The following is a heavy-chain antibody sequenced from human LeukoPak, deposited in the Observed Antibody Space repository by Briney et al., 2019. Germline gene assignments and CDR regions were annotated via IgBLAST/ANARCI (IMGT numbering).Heavy chain of an antibody. D-gene: IGHD3-16*01. Sequence: SETLSLTCTVSGGSISSYYWSWIRQPPGKGLEWIGYIYYSGSTNYNPSLKSRVTISVDTSKNQFSLKMSSVTAADTAVYYCARYPGDVNWFDPWGQGTLVTVSS. CDR2: IYYSGST. V-gene: IGHV4-59*12. J-gene: IGHJ5*02. CDR3: ARYPGDVNWFDP. CDR1: GGSISSYY.